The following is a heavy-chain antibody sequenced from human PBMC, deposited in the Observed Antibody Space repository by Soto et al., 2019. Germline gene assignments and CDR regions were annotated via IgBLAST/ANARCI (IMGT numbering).Heavy chain of an antibody. CDR3: ARARKVIPTPGWFDP. J-gene: IGHJ5*02. CDR1: GFTVSSNY. CDR2: IYSGGST. D-gene: IGHD3-22*01. Sequence: GGSLRLSCAASGFTVSSNYMSWVRQAPGKGLEWVSVIYSGGSTYYADSVKGRFTISRDNSKNTLYLQMNSLRAEDTAVYYCARARKVIPTPGWFDPWGQGTLVTVSS. V-gene: IGHV3-66*01.